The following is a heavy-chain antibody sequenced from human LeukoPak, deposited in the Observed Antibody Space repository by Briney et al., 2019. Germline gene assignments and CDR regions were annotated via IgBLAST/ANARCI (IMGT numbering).Heavy chain of an antibody. J-gene: IGHJ4*02. CDR2: INHSGST. D-gene: IGHD4-23*01. Sequence: SETLSLTCAVYGGSFSGYYWSWIRQPPGKGLEWIGEINHSGSTNYNPSLKSRVTISVDTSKNQFSLKLSSVTAADTAVYYCARDVASHYGGNSAESWGQGTLVTVSS. CDR3: ARDVASHYGGNSAES. V-gene: IGHV4-34*01. CDR1: GGSFSGYY.